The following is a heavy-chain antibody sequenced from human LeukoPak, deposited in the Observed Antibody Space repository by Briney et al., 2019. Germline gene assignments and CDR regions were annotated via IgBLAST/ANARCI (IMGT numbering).Heavy chain of an antibody. V-gene: IGHV3-53*05. CDR3: ARDLHPRLTGYFDY. D-gene: IGHD3-16*01. CDR1: AFTISSYY. CDR2: IYSGGST. Sequence: GGSLSLSCVASAFTISSYYVIWLRQAPGQGLEWFSIIYSGGSTYYADSVEGRFTVSRDNPKNTLYLEMKSLRADDTAVYYCARDLHPRLTGYFDYWGQGTVVTVSS. J-gene: IGHJ4*02.